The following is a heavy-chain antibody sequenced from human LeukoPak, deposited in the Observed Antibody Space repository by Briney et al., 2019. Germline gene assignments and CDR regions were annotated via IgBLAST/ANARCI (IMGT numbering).Heavy chain of an antibody. CDR1: GGSISSSSYY. V-gene: IGHV4-61*01. CDR3: ARDSSYLDAFDI. Sequence: SETLPLTCTVSGGSISSSSYYWGWIRQPPGKGLEWIGYIYYSGSTNYNPSLKSRVTISVDTSKNQFSLKLSSVTAADTAVYYCARDSSYLDAFDIWGQGTMVTVSS. CDR2: IYYSGST. D-gene: IGHD2-2*01. J-gene: IGHJ3*02.